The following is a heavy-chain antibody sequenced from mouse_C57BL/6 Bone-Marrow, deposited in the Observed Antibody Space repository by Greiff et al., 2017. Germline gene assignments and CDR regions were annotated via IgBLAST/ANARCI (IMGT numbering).Heavy chain of an antibody. J-gene: IGHJ1*03. Sequence: EVKLMESEGGLAQPGSSMKLSCTASGFTFSDYYMAWVRQAPAKGLEWVANINYDGSSTYYLDSLKSRLIISRDNAMNILYLRMSSLESEDTDTYYCARSSQKYFDVWGTGTTVTVSS. CDR2: INYDGSST. CDR1: GFTFSDYY. V-gene: IGHV5-16*01. CDR3: ARSSQKYFDV. D-gene: IGHD1-1*01.